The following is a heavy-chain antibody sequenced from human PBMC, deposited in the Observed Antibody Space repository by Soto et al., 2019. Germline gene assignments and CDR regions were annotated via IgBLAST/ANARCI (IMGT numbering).Heavy chain of an antibody. CDR1: GGSISSGGYY. J-gene: IGHJ4*02. V-gene: IGHV4-31*03. D-gene: IGHD6-19*01. Sequence: SETLSLTCTVSGGSISSGGYYWSWIRQHPGKGLEWIGYIYYSGFTYYNPSLKSRVTISVDTSKNQFSLKLSSVTAADTAVYYCARLPGWYYFDYWGQGTLVTVSS. CDR2: IYYSGFT. CDR3: ARLPGWYYFDY.